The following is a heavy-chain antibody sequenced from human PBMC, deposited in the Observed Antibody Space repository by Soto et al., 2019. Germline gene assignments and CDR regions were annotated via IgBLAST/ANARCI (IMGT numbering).Heavy chain of an antibody. J-gene: IGHJ5*02. CDR1: GFTFSAYA. CDR2: ISYDGYIT. Sequence: QVQLVESGGGVVQPGRSLRLSCTASGFTFSAYAINWIRQAPGRGLECVAIISYDGYITYYADSVKGRFTISRDNSKSSVYLQMSSLRAEDTAVYFCAAVAARRQVVWFDPWGQGTLVTVSS. V-gene: IGHV3-30-3*02. CDR3: AAVAARRQVVWFDP. D-gene: IGHD6-19*01.